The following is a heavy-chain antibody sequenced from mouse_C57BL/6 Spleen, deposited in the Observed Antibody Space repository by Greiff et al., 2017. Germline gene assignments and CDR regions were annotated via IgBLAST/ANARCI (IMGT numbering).Heavy chain of an antibody. V-gene: IGHV1-59*01. CDR2: IDPSDSYT. Sequence: QVQLKQPGAELVRPGTSVKLSCKASGYTFTSYWMHWVKQRPGQGLEWIGVIDPSDSYTNYNQKFKGKATLTVDTSSSTAYMQLSSLTSEDSAVYYCARGPPTFYFGYWGQGTTLTVSS. J-gene: IGHJ2*01. CDR3: ARGPPTFYFGY. D-gene: IGHD2-10*01. CDR1: GYTFTSYW.